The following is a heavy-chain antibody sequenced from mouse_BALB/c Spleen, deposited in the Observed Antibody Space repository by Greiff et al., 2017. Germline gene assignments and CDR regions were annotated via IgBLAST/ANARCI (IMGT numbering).Heavy chain of an antibody. V-gene: IGHV1-69*02. CDR1: GYTFTSYW. J-gene: IGHJ2*01. CDR3: TRGGYYGSSLDY. D-gene: IGHD1-1*01. CDR2: IYPSDSYT. Sequence: QVQLQQPGAELVRPGASVKLSCKASGYTFTSYWINWVKQRPGQGLEWIGNIYPSDSYTNYNQKFKDKATLTVDKSSSTAYMQLSSPTSEDSAVYYCTRGGYYGSSLDYWGQGTTLTVSS.